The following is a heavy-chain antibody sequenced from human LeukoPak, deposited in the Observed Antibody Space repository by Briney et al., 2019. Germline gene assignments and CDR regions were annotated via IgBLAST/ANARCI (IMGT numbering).Heavy chain of an antibody. CDR1: GGTLSSYA. V-gene: IGHV1-69*13. Sequence: GASVKVSCKASGGTLSSYAISWVRQAPGQGLEGMGGIIPIFGTANYTQKLQGRVTTTAAESTTTAYMQLSRPRSEHTPGYYFARLLDYYFDYWGQGTLVTVSS. CDR3: ARLLDYYFDY. D-gene: IGHD3/OR15-3a*01. CDR2: IIPIFGTA. J-gene: IGHJ4*02.